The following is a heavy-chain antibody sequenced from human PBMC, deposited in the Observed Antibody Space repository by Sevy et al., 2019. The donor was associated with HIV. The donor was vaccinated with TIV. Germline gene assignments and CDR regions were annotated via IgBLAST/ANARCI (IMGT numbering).Heavy chain of an antibody. CDR3: AKGVSWLVLGGYFDY. V-gene: IGHV3-23*01. J-gene: IGHJ4*02. Sequence: GGSLRLSCEASGFTFRSYAMSWVRQAPGKGLEWVSGIIGSGDNTYYADSVKGRFTVPRDNSKNTLHMQMNSRRAEDTAVYYCAKGVSWLVLGGYFDYWGQGTPVTVSS. D-gene: IGHD6-19*01. CDR2: IIGSGDNT. CDR1: GFTFRSYA.